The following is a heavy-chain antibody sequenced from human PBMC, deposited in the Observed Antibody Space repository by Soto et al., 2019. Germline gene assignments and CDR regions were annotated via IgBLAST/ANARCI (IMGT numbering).Heavy chain of an antibody. CDR3: PAYTTSRHAALDI. V-gene: IGHV3-7*01. Sequence: XGCLRLSCAACGFTLSTYGMSWVRQAPGKGLEWLANIKQDENQKNYVDSVRGRFTISGDSAKNSVFLIMDNLRVEDTAVYHCPAYTTSRHAALDICGQRTMVTVSS. CDR2: IKQDENQK. D-gene: IGHD1-26*01. CDR1: GFTLSTYG. J-gene: IGHJ3*02.